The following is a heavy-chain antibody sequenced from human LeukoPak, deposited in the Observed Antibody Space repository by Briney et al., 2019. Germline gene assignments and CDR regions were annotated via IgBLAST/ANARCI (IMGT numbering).Heavy chain of an antibody. V-gene: IGHV1-69*06. CDR2: IIPIFGTA. Sequence: SVKVSCKASGGTFSSYAISWVRQAPGQGLEWMGGIIPIFGTANYSQKFQGRVTITADKSTSTAYMELSSLRSEDTAVYYCARGTIPNPSRSGGSGWFDPWGQGTLVTVSS. CDR1: GGTFSSYA. CDR3: ARGTIPNPSRSGGSGWFDP. J-gene: IGHJ5*02. D-gene: IGHD2-15*01.